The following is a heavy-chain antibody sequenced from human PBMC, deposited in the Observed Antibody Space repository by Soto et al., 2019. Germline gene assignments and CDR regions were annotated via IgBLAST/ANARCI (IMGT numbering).Heavy chain of an antibody. CDR1: GYTFTSYG. D-gene: IGHD3-3*01. V-gene: IGHV1-18*01. J-gene: IGHJ4*02. Sequence: ASVKVSCKASGYTFTSYGISWVRQAPGQGLEWMGWISAYNGNTNYAQKLQGRVTMTTDTSTSTAYMELRSLRSDDTAVYYCARDHRGLRGYYDFWSGLYWGQGTLVTVSS. CDR3: ARDHRGLRGYYDFWSGLY. CDR2: ISAYNGNT.